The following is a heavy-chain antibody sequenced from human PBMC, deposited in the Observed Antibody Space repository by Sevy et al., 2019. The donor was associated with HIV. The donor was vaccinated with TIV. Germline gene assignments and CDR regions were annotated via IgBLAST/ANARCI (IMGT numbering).Heavy chain of an antibody. V-gene: IGHV3-7*03. Sequence: GGSLRLSCAASGFTFSTYGMSWVRQAPGKGLEWVAKIKKDGSEKYYVDSVKGRFTISRDNAKSSLYLQMKSLRAEDTAVYYCARDCSSTSCLWGLDVWGQGTTVTVSS. CDR2: IKKDGSEK. J-gene: IGHJ6*02. CDR3: ARDCSSTSCLWGLDV. CDR1: GFTFSTYG. D-gene: IGHD2-2*01.